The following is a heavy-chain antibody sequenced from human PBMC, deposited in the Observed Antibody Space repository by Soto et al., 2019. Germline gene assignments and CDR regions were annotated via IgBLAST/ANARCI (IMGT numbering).Heavy chain of an antibody. V-gene: IGHV1-18*01. CDR1: GYTFTSYG. CDR2: ISAYNGNT. Sequence: ASVKVSCKASGYTFTSYGISWVRQAPGQGLEWMGWISAYNGNTNYAQKLQGRVTMTTDTSTNTAYMELRSLRSDDTAVYYCARYQLLRPYFYYGMDVWGQGTTVTVSS. CDR3: ARYQLLRPYFYYGMDV. D-gene: IGHD2-2*01. J-gene: IGHJ6*02.